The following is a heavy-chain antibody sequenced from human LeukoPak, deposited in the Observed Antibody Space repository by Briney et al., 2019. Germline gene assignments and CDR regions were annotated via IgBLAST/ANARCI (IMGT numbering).Heavy chain of an antibody. CDR3: ASSSWYGPFDY. V-gene: IGHV4-59*01. CDR2: IYYSGST. J-gene: IGHJ4*02. CDR1: GGSISVYY. D-gene: IGHD6-13*01. Sequence: SETLSLTCTVSGGSISVYYWSWIRQPPGKGLEWIGYIYYSGSTNYNPSLKSRVTISVDTSKNQFSLKLSSVTAADTAVYYCASSSWYGPFDYWGQGTLVTVSS.